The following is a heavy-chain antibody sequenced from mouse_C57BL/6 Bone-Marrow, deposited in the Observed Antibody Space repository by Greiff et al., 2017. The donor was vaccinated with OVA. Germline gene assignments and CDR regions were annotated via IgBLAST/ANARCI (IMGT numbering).Heavy chain of an antibody. J-gene: IGHJ3*01. D-gene: IGHD1-1*01. Sequence: QQSCKASGYTFTSYWMQWVTQRPGQGLEWIGEIDPSDSHTNYNQKFKGKATLTVDTSSSTAYMQLSSLTSEDAAVYYCARREFYYYGTPFAYWGQGTLVTVSA. CDR2: IDPSDSHT. CDR1: GYTFTSYW. V-gene: IGHV1-50*01. CDR3: ARREFYYYGTPFAY.